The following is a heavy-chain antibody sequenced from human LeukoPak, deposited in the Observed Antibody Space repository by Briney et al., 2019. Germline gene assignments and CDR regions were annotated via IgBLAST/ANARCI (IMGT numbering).Heavy chain of an antibody. J-gene: IGHJ4*02. CDR2: IRYDGSNK. Sequence: PGGSLRLSSAASGFTFSSYGMHWVRQAPGKGLEWVAFIRYDGSNKYYADSVKGRFTISRDNSKNTLYLQMNSLRAEDTAVYYCAKVGPYCSSTSCYIEDYWGQGTLVTVSS. D-gene: IGHD2-2*02. CDR3: AKVGPYCSSTSCYIEDY. V-gene: IGHV3-30*02. CDR1: GFTFSSYG.